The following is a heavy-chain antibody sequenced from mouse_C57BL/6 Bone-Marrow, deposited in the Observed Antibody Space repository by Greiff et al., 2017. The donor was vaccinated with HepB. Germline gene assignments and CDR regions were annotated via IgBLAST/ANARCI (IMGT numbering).Heavy chain of an antibody. D-gene: IGHD1-1*01. CDR2: IYPRSGNT. Sequence: QVQLKQSGAELARPGASVKLSCKASGYTFTSYGISWVKQRTGQGLEWIGEIYPRSGNTYYNEKFKGKATLTADKSSSTAYMELRSLTSEDSAVYFCARWVIRSVAYWGQGTLVTVSA. V-gene: IGHV1-81*01. CDR1: GYTFTSYG. CDR3: ARWVIRSVAY. J-gene: IGHJ3*01.